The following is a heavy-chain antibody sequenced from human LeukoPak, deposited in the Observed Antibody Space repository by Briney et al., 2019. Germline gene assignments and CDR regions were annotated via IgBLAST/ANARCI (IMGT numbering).Heavy chain of an antibody. D-gene: IGHD4-17*01. CDR1: GGSSSGYY. J-gene: IGHJ6*03. Sequence: PSETLSLTCAVYGGSSSGYYWSWIRQPPGKGLEWIGEINHSGSTNYNPSLKSRVTISVDTSKNQFSLKLSSVTAADTAVYYCARGQHGDYDYYYYYMDVWGKGTTVTVSS. CDR2: INHSGST. V-gene: IGHV4-34*01. CDR3: ARGQHGDYDYYYYYMDV.